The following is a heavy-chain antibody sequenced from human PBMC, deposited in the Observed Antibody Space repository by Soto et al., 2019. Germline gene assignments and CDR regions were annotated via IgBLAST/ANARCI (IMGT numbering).Heavy chain of an antibody. CDR3: AKGFRTGTYYFDY. CDR1: GFTFNTYN. CDR2: ISDSSSTI. J-gene: IGHJ4*02. V-gene: IGHV3-48*01. Sequence: TGGSLRLSCAASGFTFNTYNMNWVRQAPGKGLEWVSYISDSSSTIHYADSVKGRFTISRDSSKNTLYLQMNSLRAEDTALYYCAKGFRTGTYYFDYWGQGTPVTVSS. D-gene: IGHD1-1*01.